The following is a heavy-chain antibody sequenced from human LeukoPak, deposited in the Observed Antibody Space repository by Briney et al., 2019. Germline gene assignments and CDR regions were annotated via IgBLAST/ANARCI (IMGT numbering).Heavy chain of an antibody. V-gene: IGHV3-23*01. Sequence: GGSLRLSCAASGFTFSSYAMSWVSQAPGKGLEWVSAISGSGGSTYYADSVKGRFTISRDNSKNTLYLQMNSLRAENTVVYYCANGHHYDIFTGYYNPPFDYWGQGTLVTVSS. D-gene: IGHD3-9*01. J-gene: IGHJ4*02. CDR2: ISGSGGST. CDR1: GFTFSSYA. CDR3: ANGHHYDIFTGYYNPPFDY.